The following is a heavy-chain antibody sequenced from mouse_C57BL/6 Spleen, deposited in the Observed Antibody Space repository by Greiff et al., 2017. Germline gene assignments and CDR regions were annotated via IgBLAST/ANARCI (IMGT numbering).Heavy chain of an antibody. CDR2: IWTGGGT. D-gene: IGHD2-5*01. CDR1: GFSLTSYA. V-gene: IGHV2-9-1*01. CDR3: AREGYYSTYYAMDY. Sequence: QVQLKQSGPGLVAPSQSLSITCTVSGFSLTSYALSWVRQPPGKGLEWLGVIWTGGGTNYNSALKSRLSISKDNSKSQVFLKMNSLQTDDTARYYCAREGYYSTYYAMDYWGQGTSVTVSS. J-gene: IGHJ4*01.